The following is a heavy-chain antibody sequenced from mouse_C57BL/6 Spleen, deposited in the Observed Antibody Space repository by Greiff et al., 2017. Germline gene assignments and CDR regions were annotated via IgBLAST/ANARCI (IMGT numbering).Heavy chain of an antibody. CDR1: GFTFSSYG. CDR3: ARPYYGSSYNYFDY. J-gene: IGHJ2*01. Sequence: EVMLVESGGDLVKPGGSLKLSCAASGFTFSSYGMSWVRQTPDKRLEWVATISSGGSYTYYPDSVKGRFTISRDNAKNTLYLQMSSLKSEDTAMYYCARPYYGSSYNYFDYWGQGTTLTVSS. CDR2: ISSGGSYT. V-gene: IGHV5-6*01. D-gene: IGHD1-1*01.